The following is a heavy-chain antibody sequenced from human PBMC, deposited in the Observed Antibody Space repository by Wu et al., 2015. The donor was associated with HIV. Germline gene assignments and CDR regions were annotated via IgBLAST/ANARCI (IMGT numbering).Heavy chain of an antibody. CDR1: GYSFTTYG. CDR2: ISAYNGNT. D-gene: IGHD6-13*01. Sequence: QVQLVQSGAEVKKPGASVKVSCKASGYSFTTYGISWVRQAPGQGLEWMGWISAYNGNTKYAQKLQGRVTMTTDTSTSTVYMELRSLRSDDTAIYYCARRSSSLVGTVYQYYGMDVWGQGTTVTVPS. J-gene: IGHJ6*02. V-gene: IGHV1-18*01. CDR3: ARRSSSLVGTVYQYYGMDV.